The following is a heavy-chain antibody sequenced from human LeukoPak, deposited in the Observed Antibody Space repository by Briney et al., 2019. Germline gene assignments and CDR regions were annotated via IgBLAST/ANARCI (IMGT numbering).Heavy chain of an antibody. J-gene: IGHJ4*02. Sequence: GGSLRLSCTVSGFTVSSDSMSWVRQAPGKGLEWVSFIYSGGSTHYSDSVKGRFTISRDNSKNTLYLQMNSLRAEDTAVYYCARGYSSSWYLYDYWGQGTLVTVSS. CDR1: GFTVSSDS. CDR2: IYSGGST. V-gene: IGHV3-53*01. D-gene: IGHD6-13*01. CDR3: ARGYSSSWYLYDY.